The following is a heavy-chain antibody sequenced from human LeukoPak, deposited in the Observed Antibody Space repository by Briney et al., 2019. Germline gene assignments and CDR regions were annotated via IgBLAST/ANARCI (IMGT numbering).Heavy chain of an antibody. Sequence: GGSLRLSCAASGFTFNNYAMSWVRQAPGKGLEWVSAISGSGGSTYYADSVKGRFTISRDNSKNTLYLQMNSLRAEDTAVYYCARDWYHAIDYWGQGTLVTVSS. CDR3: ARDWYHAIDY. D-gene: IGHD2-2*01. CDR1: GFTFNNYA. J-gene: IGHJ4*02. CDR2: ISGSGGST. V-gene: IGHV3-23*01.